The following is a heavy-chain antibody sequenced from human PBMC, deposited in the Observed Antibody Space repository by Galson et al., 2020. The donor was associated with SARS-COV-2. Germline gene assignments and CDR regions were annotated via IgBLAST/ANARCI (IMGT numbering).Heavy chain of an antibody. V-gene: IGHV3-33*01. J-gene: IGHJ6*02. Sequence: GGSLRLSCAASGFTFSTYGMHWVRQAPGKGLEWVAIIYSDGSNETYGDSVKGRFTVSRDNSENTVYLQMNSLRAEDTAVYYCVRDRYCSDGRCCSVAYYGMDVWGQGTTVTVSS. D-gene: IGHD2-15*01. CDR2: IYSDGSNE. CDR3: VRDRYCSDGRCCSVAYYGMDV. CDR1: GFTFSTYG.